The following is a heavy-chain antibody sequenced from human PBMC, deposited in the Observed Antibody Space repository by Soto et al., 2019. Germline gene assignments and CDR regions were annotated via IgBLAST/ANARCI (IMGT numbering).Heavy chain of an antibody. CDR1: GFTFSSYY. Sequence: EAQLVESGGGLVQPGGSLRLSCAVSGFTFSSYYMQWVRQGPGKGLVYVARIDFDGRSTVHADSVKGRFTISRDNAKNTLYLQMNSLGVEDTGVYYCARGGSTSWLRALDLWGQGTLVTVSS. CDR2: IDFDGRST. CDR3: ARGGSTSWLRALDL. J-gene: IGHJ5*02. V-gene: IGHV3-74*01. D-gene: IGHD6-13*01.